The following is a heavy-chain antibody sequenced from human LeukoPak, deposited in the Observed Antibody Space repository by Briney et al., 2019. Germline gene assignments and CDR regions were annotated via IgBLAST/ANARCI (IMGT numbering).Heavy chain of an antibody. CDR2: ISNDGSRK. Sequence: GGSLRLSCAASRFTFSSYWMSWVRQAPGKGLEWVAIISNDGSRKYYGHSVEGRFTISRDNSKNTLYLQMDSLRAEDTAVYYCARDRAWNYFDYWGQGTLVTVSS. J-gene: IGHJ4*02. V-gene: IGHV3-30*03. CDR3: ARDRAWNYFDY. CDR1: RFTFSSYW. D-gene: IGHD3-3*01.